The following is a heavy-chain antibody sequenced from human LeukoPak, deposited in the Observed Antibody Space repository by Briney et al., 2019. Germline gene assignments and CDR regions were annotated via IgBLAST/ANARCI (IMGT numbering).Heavy chain of an antibody. Sequence: GGSLRPSCAASGVTSSSYTMNWVRQAPGKGLEWVSYITSSSNAIYYADSVKGRFTISRDNAKNSLYLHMNSRPAGEPAVNSCARLDEYRSSSSCDYWGQGTLVTVSS. CDR3: ARLDEYRSSSSCDY. CDR1: GVTSSSYT. D-gene: IGHD6-6*01. V-gene: IGHV3-48*01. CDR2: ITSSSNAI. J-gene: IGHJ4*02.